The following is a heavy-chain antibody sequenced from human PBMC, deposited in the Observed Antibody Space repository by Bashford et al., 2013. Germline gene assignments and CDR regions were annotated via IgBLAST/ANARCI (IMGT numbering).Heavy chain of an antibody. J-gene: IGHJ5*02. V-gene: IGHV3-30-3*02. CDR2: ISYDGSNK. D-gene: IGHD2/OR15-2a*01. Sequence: GGPVRLSCAASGFTFSSYAMHWVRQAPGKGLEWVAVISYDGSNKYYADSVKGRFTISRDNSKNTLYLQMNSLTAEDTAVYYCAKNDAGRTTLITNWFDPWGQGTLVTVSS. CDR1: GFTFSSYA. CDR3: AKNDAGRTTLITNWFDP.